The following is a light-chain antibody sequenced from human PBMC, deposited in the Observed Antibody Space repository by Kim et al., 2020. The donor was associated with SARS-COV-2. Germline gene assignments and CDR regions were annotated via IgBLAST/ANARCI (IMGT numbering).Light chain of an antibody. CDR1: SSNIGDNY. CDR3: GTWDSSLSAVV. V-gene: IGLV1-51*01. J-gene: IGLJ2*01. Sequence: QSVLTQPPSVSAAPGQKVTISCSGSSSNIGDNYVSWYQQLPGTAPKLLIHDNNKRPSGIPDRFSGSKSGTSASLGITGLQTGDEADYCCGTWDSSLSAVVFGGGTQLTVL. CDR2: DNN.